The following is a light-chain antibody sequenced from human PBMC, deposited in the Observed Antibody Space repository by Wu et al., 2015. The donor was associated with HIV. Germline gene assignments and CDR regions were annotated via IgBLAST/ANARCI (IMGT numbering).Light chain of an antibody. CDR1: HDISKY. CDR3: QRYSVAPLT. V-gene: IGKV1-27*01. CDR2: SSS. Sequence: DIQMTQSPSSLSASVGDRVTITCRASHDISKYVIWYQHKPGKVPKLLIYSSSTLQSGVPSRFRGSGSGTNFTLTISGLQSEDVATYYCQRYSVAPLTFGGGTKVEI. J-gene: IGKJ4*01.